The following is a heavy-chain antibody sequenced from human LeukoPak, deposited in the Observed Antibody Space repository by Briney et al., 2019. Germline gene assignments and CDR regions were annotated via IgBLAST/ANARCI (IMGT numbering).Heavy chain of an antibody. CDR2: ISGSGGST. V-gene: IGHV3-23*01. D-gene: IGHD3-9*01. CDR1: GFTVSSNY. J-gene: IGHJ4*02. CDR3: AKDLNYDILTGYSLFDY. Sequence: GGSLRLSCAASGFTVSSNYMSWVRQAPGKGLEWVSAISGSGGSTYYADSVKGRFTISRDNSKNTLYLQMNSLRAEDTAVYYCAKDLNYDILTGYSLFDYRGQGTLVTVSS.